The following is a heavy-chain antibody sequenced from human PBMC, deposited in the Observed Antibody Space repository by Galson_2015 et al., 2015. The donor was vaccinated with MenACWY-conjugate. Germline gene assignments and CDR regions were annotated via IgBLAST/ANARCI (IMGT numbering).Heavy chain of an antibody. J-gene: IGHJ4*02. D-gene: IGHD1-26*01. CDR1: GYSISNGYY. Sequence: ETLSLTCDVSGYSISNGYYWGWIRQPPGKGLEWIGIIYNTGNTYYNASLKSRVTMSVDTSKNQFSLKLTSVTAADSAVYYCARPTGYSGSFYFPYWGQGTLVTVSS. CDR3: ARPTGYSGSFYFPY. V-gene: IGHV4-38-2*01. CDR2: IYNTGNT.